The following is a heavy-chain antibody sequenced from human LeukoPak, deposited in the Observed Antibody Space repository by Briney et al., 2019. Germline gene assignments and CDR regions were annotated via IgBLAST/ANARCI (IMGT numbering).Heavy chain of an antibody. D-gene: IGHD2-2*01. V-gene: IGHV3-48*04. CDR2: ISSSSSTI. J-gene: IGHJ5*02. CDR3: AREVVPAAANWFDP. Sequence: GGSLRLSCAASGFTFSSYSMNWVRQAPGKGLEWVSYISSSSSTIYYADSVKGRFTISRDNAKNSLYLQMNSLRAEDTAVYYCAREVVPAAANWFDPWGQGTLVTASS. CDR1: GFTFSSYS.